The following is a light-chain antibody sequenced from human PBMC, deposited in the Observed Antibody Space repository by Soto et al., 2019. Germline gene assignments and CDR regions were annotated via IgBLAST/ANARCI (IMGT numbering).Light chain of an antibody. CDR1: SGHSNYA. V-gene: IGLV4-69*01. CDR3: QTWGTGLGV. CDR2: LNSDGRH. Sequence: QLVLTQSPSASASLGASVKLTCTLSSGHSNYAITWHQQQPEKGPRYLMKLNSDGRHTKGDGIPDRFSGSSSGAERYLTISSLQSEDEADYYCQTWGTGLGVFGGGTKLTVL. J-gene: IGLJ3*02.